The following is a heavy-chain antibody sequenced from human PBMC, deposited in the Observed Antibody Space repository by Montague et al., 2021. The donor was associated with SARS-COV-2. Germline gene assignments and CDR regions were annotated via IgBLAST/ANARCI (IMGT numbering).Heavy chain of an antibody. Sequence: SLRLSCAAYGFTFSSYEMNWIRQAPGKVLEWVSYISSRVSAVFSXADXVRGRFTISRDNARNSLFLQMNSLTVDDTGVYYCARDLDYGGNSLFDYWGQGTLVTVSS. D-gene: IGHD4-23*01. CDR1: GFTFSSYE. J-gene: IGHJ4*02. CDR3: ARDLDYGGNSLFDY. CDR2: ISSRVSAV. V-gene: IGHV3-48*03.